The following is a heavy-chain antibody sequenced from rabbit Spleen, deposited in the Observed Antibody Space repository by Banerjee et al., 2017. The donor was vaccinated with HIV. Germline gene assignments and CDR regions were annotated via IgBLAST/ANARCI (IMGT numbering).Heavy chain of an antibody. V-gene: IGHV1S40*01. D-gene: IGHD8-1*01. Sequence: QSLEESGGGLVQPEGSLTLTCKASGFSFSSDYYMCWVRQAPGKGLEWIACIYAGSSGGTYYATWAQGRFTISKTSSTTVTLQMTSLTVADTATYFCARDTGSSFSSYGMDLWGPGTLVTVS. CDR1: GFSFSSDYY. CDR3: ARDTGSSFSSYGMDL. J-gene: IGHJ6*01. CDR2: IYAGSSGGT.